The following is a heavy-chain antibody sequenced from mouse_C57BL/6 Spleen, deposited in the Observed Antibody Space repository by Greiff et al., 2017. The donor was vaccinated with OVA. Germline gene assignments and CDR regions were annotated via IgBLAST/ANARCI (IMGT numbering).Heavy chain of an antibody. V-gene: IGHV1-80*01. CDR1: GYAFSSYW. CDR3: ARRLHDGMDY. CDR2: IYPGDGDT. J-gene: IGHJ4*01. Sequence: QVQLKESGAELVKPGASVKISCKASGYAFSSYWMNWVKQRPGKGLEWIGQIYPGDGDTNYNGQFTGKATLTADKSSSTAYMQLSSLTSEDSAVYFCARRLHDGMDYWGQGTSVTVSS.